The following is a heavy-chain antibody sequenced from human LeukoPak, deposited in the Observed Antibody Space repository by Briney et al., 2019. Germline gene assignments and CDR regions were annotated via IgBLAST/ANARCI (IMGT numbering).Heavy chain of an antibody. Sequence: ASVKVSCKASGYTFTSYGISWVRQAPGQGLEWMGWINVYNGNIYSEQKFQGRLTMTTDTSTSTAYMELRSLRSDDTAVYYCAREGGIDYDILTGLYYYYYMDVWGKGTTVTISS. CDR2: INVYNGNI. CDR3: AREGGIDYDILTGLYYYYYMDV. D-gene: IGHD3-9*01. CDR1: GYTFTSYG. V-gene: IGHV1-18*01. J-gene: IGHJ6*03.